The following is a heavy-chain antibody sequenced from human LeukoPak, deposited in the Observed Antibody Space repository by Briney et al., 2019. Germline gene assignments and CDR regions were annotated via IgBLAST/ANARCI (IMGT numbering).Heavy chain of an antibody. CDR1: GFTFSNYK. V-gene: IGHV3-21*01. J-gene: IGHJ3*02. CDR2: ISSGTSYI. D-gene: IGHD1-26*01. CDR3: ARDPTSSWETAFDI. Sequence: GGSLRLSCAASGFTFSNYKMNWVRQAPGKGLEWVSSISSGTSYIYYADSVKGRFTISRDNAKNSLYLQMNSLRAGDTAVYYCARDPTSSWETAFDIWGQGTMVTVSS.